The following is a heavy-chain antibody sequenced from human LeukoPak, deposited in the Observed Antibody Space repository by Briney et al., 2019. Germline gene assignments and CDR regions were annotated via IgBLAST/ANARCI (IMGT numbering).Heavy chain of an antibody. CDR1: GYTFTGYY. D-gene: IGHD3-22*01. CDR2: INPNSGGT. Sequence: ASVKVSCKASGYTFTGYYMHWVRQAPGQGLEWMGWINPNSGGTNYAQKFQGRVTMTRDTSISTAYMELSRLRSDDTAVYYCARYYDSSGYPFDYWGQGTLVTVPS. J-gene: IGHJ4*02. CDR3: ARYYDSSGYPFDY. V-gene: IGHV1-2*02.